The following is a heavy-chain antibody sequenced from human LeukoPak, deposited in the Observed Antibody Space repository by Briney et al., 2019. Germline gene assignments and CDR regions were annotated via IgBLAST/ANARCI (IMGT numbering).Heavy chain of an antibody. V-gene: IGHV4-39*07. J-gene: IGHJ6*03. CDR1: GGSISSSSYY. D-gene: IGHD2-15*01. CDR3: ARVRILGYIYYYYMDV. Sequence: PSETLSLTCTVSGGSISSSSYYWGWIRQPPGKGLEWIGSIYYSGSTYYNPSLKSRVTISLDTSKNQFSLKLSSVTAADTAVYYCARVRILGYIYYYYMDVWGKGTTVTVSS. CDR2: IYYSGST.